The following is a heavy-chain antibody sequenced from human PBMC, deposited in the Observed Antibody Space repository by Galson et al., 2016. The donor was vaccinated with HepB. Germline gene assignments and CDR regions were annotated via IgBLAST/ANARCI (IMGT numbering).Heavy chain of an antibody. CDR3: VRGAGGYAPHFDY. CDR1: GFTFNHYG. CDR2: ISSHNSNI. Sequence: SLRLFCAASGFTFNHYGMIWVRQAPGKGLEWVSFISSHNSNIYYADSVNGRFTISRDNAYNSLYLQMNSLRVEDTAVYYCVRGAGGYAPHFDYWGQGTLVTVSS. J-gene: IGHJ4*02. D-gene: IGHD5-12*01. V-gene: IGHV3-21*01.